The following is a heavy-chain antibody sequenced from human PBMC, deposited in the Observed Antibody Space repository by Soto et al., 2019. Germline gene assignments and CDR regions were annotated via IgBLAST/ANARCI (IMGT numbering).Heavy chain of an antibody. CDR2: ISSSSSYI. Sequence: GGSLRLSCAASGFTFSSYSMNWVRQAPGKGLEWVSSISSSSSYIYYADSVKGRFTISRDNAKNSLYLQMNSLRAEDTAVYYCARDMGYGDYVLGAFDIWGQGTMVTVSS. J-gene: IGHJ3*02. D-gene: IGHD4-17*01. CDR1: GFTFSSYS. V-gene: IGHV3-21*01. CDR3: ARDMGYGDYVLGAFDI.